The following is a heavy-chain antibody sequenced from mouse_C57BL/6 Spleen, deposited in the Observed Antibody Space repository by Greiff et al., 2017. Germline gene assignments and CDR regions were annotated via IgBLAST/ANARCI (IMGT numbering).Heavy chain of an antibody. CDR1: GYTFTSYW. V-gene: IGHV1-55*01. Sequence: QVQLQQPGAELVKPGASVKMSCKASGYTFTSYWITWVKQRPGQGLEWIGDIYPGSGSTNYNEKFKSKATLTVDTSSSTAYMQLSSLTSEDSAVYYCARERNSTPGDWYFDVWGTGTTVTVSS. CDR3: ARERNSTPGDWYFDV. J-gene: IGHJ1*03. CDR2: IYPGSGST.